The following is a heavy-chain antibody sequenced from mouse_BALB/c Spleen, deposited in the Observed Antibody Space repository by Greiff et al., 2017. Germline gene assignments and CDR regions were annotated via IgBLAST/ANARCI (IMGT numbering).Heavy chain of an antibody. Sequence: EVKLMESGGGLVKPGGSLKLSCAASGFTFSSYAMSWVRQTPEKRLEWVASISSGGSTYYPDSVKGRFTISRDNARNILYLQMSSLRSEDTAMYYCAREARVYGSSFDYWGQGTTLTVSS. CDR3: AREARVYGSSFDY. D-gene: IGHD1-1*01. J-gene: IGHJ2*01. CDR2: ISSGGST. CDR1: GFTFSSYA. V-gene: IGHV5-6-5*01.